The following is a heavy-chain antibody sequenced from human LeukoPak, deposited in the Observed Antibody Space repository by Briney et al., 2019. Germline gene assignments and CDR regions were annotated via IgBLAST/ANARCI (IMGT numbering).Heavy chain of an antibody. Sequence: ASVKVSCKASGYTFTAYYLHWVRQAPRQGLEWMGWINSNSGDTNYAQNFQGRVSMTRDTSISTAYLELSGLRSDDTAYFYCARVQYYNILTGAFHSWGQGTLVTVSS. V-gene: IGHV1-2*02. CDR2: INSNSGDT. CDR1: GYTFTAYY. D-gene: IGHD3-9*01. J-gene: IGHJ4*02. CDR3: ARVQYYNILTGAFHS.